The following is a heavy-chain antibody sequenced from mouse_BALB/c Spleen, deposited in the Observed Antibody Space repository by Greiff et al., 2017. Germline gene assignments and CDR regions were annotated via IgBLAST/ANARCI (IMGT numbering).Heavy chain of an antibody. D-gene: IGHD1-1*01. V-gene: IGHV1-7*01. CDR2: INPSTGYT. Sequence: VQLQQSGAELAKPGASVKMSCKASGYTFTSYWMHWVKQRPGQGLEWIGYINPSTGYTEYNQKFKDKATLTADKSSSTAYMQLSSLTSEDSAVYYCARGDYYGSRGDFDYWGQGTTLTVSS. J-gene: IGHJ2*01. CDR1: GYTFTSYW. CDR3: ARGDYYGSRGDFDY.